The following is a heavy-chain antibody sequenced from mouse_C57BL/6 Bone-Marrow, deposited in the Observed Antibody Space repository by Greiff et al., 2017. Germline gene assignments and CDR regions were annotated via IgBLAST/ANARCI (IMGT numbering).Heavy chain of an antibody. V-gene: IGHV1-22*01. J-gene: IGHJ3*01. CDR3: ARPDLLWSPWFAY. CDR2: INPNNGGT. Sequence: EVQLQQSGPELVKPGASVKMSCKASGYTFTDYNMHWVKQSHGKSLEWIGYINPNNGGTSYNQKFKGKATLTVNKSSSTAYMELRSLTSEDSAVYYCARPDLLWSPWFAYWGQGTLVTVSA. CDR1: GYTFTDYN. D-gene: IGHD2-1*01.